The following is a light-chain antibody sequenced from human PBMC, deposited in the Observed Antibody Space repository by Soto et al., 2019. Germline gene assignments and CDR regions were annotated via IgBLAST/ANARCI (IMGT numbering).Light chain of an antibody. CDR3: QAWGTGGV. CDR1: SGHSDYA. CDR2: VTSDGSH. V-gene: IGLV4-69*01. Sequence: QLVLTQSPSASASPGASVKLTCTLSSGHSDYAIAWHQQQPEKGPRYLMNVTSDGSHTKGDGIPDRFAGSSSGADRYLTISSLRSDDEADDYCQAWGTGGVFGGGTKGTVL. J-gene: IGLJ3*02.